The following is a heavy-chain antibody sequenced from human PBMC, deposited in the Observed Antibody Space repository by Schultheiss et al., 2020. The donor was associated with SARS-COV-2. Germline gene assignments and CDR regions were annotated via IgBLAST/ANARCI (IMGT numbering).Heavy chain of an antibody. J-gene: IGHJ4*02. Sequence: GSLRLSCAASGFTFSSYAMHWVRQAPGKGLEWVAVISYDGSNKYYADSVKGRFTISRDNSKNTLYLQMNSLRAEDTAVYYCASGIDVPAFDYWGQGTLVTVSS. CDR1: GFTFSSYA. CDR3: ASGIDVPAFDY. CDR2: ISYDGSNK. D-gene: IGHD2-21*02. V-gene: IGHV3-30*07.